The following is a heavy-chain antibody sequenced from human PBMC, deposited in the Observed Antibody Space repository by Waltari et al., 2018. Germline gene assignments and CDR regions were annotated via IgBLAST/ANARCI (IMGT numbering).Heavy chain of an antibody. V-gene: IGHV5-51*01. CDR3: ARFVNVLLWFGEFRYFDY. D-gene: IGHD3-10*01. Sequence: EVPLVQSGAEVKQPGESLKISCKGSGYRFTSYWTGWVRQMPGNGLEWMGIIYPGDSDTRYSPSFQGQVTISADKSISTAYLQWSSLKASDTAMYYCARFVNVLLWFGEFRYFDYWGQGTLVTVSS. J-gene: IGHJ4*02. CDR1: GYRFTSYW. CDR2: IYPGDSDT.